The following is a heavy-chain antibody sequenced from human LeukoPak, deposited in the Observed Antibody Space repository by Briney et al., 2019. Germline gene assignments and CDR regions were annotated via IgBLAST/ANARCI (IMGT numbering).Heavy chain of an antibody. CDR2: ISGSGGST. CDR3: AKDPHSPYYDFWSGYSPTLFDY. D-gene: IGHD3-3*01. Sequence: GGSLRLSCAASGFTFSSYAMSWVRQAPGKGLEWVSAISGSGGSTYYADSVKGRFTISRDNSKDTLYLQMNSLRAEDTAVYYCAKDPHSPYYDFWSGYSPTLFDYWGREPWSPSPQ. CDR1: GFTFSSYA. J-gene: IGHJ4*02. V-gene: IGHV3-23*01.